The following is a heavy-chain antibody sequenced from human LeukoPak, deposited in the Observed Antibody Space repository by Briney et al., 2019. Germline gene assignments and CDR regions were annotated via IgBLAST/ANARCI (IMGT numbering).Heavy chain of an antibody. D-gene: IGHD3-9*01. CDR3: TTAPLRYFDWFFDY. CDR2: IKSKTDGGTT. J-gene: IGHJ4*02. CDR1: GFTFSNAW. Sequence: PGGSLRLSCAASGFTFSNAWMSWVRQAPGKGLEWVGRIKSKTDGGTTDYAAPVKGRFTISRDDSKNTLYLQMNSLNTEDTAVYYCTTAPLRYFDWFFDYWGQGTLVTVSS. V-gene: IGHV3-15*01.